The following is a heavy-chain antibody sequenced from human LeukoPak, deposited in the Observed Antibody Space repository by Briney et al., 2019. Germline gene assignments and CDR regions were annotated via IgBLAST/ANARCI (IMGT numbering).Heavy chain of an antibody. CDR2: IKQDGSEK. Sequence: PGGSLRLSCAASGLTFSSYWMSWVRQAPGKGLEWVANIKQDGSEKYYVDSVKGRFTISRDNAKNSLYLQMNSLRAEDTAVYYCARLKLLWSNYFDYWGQGTLVTVSS. CDR3: ARLKLLWSNYFDY. D-gene: IGHD2-2*01. J-gene: IGHJ4*02. V-gene: IGHV3-7*01. CDR1: GLTFSSYW.